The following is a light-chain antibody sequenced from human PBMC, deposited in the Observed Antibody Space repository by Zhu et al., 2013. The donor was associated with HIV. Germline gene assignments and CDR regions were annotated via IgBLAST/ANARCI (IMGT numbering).Light chain of an antibody. CDR3: QQYGSSPLT. Sequence: DIVMTQSPATLSLSPGERATLSCRASQSVSSSYLAWYQQKPGQAPRLLISGASSRATGIPDKFSGSGSGTDFTLTISRLEPEDFAVYYCQQYGSSPLTFGGGTKVEI. CDR1: QSVSSSY. J-gene: IGKJ4*01. V-gene: IGKV3-20*01. CDR2: GAS.